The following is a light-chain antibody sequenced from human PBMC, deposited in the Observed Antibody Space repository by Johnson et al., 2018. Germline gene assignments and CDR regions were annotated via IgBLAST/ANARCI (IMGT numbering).Light chain of an antibody. CDR1: SSNIGNNY. V-gene: IGLV1-51*02. CDR3: GTWDSSLSAGNV. Sequence: QSVLTQPPSVSAAPGQKVTISCSGSSSNIGNNYVSWYQQLPGTAPKLLIYENTKRPPGIPDRFSGSKSGTSATLGITALQTGDEADYYCGTWDSSLSAGNVFVTGTKVTVL. CDR2: ENT. J-gene: IGLJ1*01.